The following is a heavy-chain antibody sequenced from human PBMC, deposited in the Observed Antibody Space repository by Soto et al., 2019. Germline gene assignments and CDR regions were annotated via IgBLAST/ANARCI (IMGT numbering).Heavy chain of an antibody. CDR3: AKAKALYYDSSGYLYYFDY. J-gene: IGHJ4*02. CDR1: GFTFSSYG. CDR2: ISYDGSNK. V-gene: IGHV3-30*18. D-gene: IGHD3-22*01. Sequence: GSLRLSCAASGFTFSSYGMHWVRQAPGKGLEWVAVISYDGSNKYYADSVKGRFTTSRDNSKNTLYLQMNSLRAEDTAVYYCAKAKALYYDSSGYLYYFDYWGQGTLVTVSS.